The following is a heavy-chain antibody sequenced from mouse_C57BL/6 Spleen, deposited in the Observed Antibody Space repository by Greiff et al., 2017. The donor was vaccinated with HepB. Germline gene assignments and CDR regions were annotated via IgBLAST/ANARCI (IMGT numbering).Heavy chain of an antibody. V-gene: IGHV3-6*01. D-gene: IGHD2-4*01. J-gene: IGHJ4*01. CDR2: ISYDGSN. Sequence: EVQLQQSGPGLVKPSQSLSLTCSVTGYSITSGYYWNWIRQFPGNKLEWMGYISYDGSNNYNPSLKNRISITRDTSKNQFFLKLNSVTTEDTATYYCAHIYYDYDRDAMDYWGQGTSVTVSS. CDR3: AHIYYDYDRDAMDY. CDR1: GYSITSGYY.